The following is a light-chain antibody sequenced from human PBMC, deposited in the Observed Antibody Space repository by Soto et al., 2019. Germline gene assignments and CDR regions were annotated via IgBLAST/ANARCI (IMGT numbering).Light chain of an antibody. CDR2: SAS. J-gene: IGKJ1*01. CDR3: QQYDDWPPST. CDR1: QSVSNN. Sequence: EIVLTQSPGTLSLSPGERATLSCRASQSVSNNYLAWYQQKPGQAPRLLIYSASTRATGIPARFSGSGSGTEFTLTISSLQSEDFAVYYCQQYDDWPPSTFGQGTKVDIK. V-gene: IGKV3-15*01.